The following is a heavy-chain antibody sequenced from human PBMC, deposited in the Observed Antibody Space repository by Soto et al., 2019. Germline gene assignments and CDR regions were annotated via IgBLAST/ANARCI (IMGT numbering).Heavy chain of an antibody. Sequence: GGSLRLSCAASGFTVSSNYISWVRQAPGKGLEWVSVIYSGGSTYYADSVKGRFTISRDNSKNTLYLQMNSLRAEDTAVYYCARAGDRGYSGYDPTGAFDIWGQGTMVTVSS. CDR2: IYSGGST. J-gene: IGHJ3*02. CDR1: GFTVSSNY. CDR3: ARAGDRGYSGYDPTGAFDI. D-gene: IGHD5-12*01. V-gene: IGHV3-66*01.